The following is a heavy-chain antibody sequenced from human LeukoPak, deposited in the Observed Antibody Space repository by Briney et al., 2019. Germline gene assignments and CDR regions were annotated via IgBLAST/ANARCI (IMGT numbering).Heavy chain of an antibody. V-gene: IGHV3-30*02. J-gene: IGHJ4*02. D-gene: IGHD2-15*01. CDR3: AKELPRGRLLDY. CDR2: IRYGGSNK. CDR1: GFTFSSYG. Sequence: GGSLRLSCAASGFTFSSYGMHWVRQAPGKGLEWVAFIRYGGSNKYYADSVKGRFTISRDNSKNTLYLQMNSLRAEDTDAYYCAKELPRGRLLDYWGQGTLVTVSS.